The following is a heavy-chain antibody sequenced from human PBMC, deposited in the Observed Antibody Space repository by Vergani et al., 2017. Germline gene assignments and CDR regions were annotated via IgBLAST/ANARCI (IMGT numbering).Heavy chain of an antibody. CDR3: ARRSGIVYDIFSGTQYFFDF. V-gene: IGHV4-38-2*01. D-gene: IGHD3-9*01. CDR2: IYRTGRT. Sequence: QVQLQESGPRLVKPSETLSLTCAVSGYSIRSGYYWGWIRQPPGKGLEWIGSIYRTGRTHFNPSLKSRVTISVDTSNNHFSLRLNSLTAADTAVYYCARRSGIVYDIFSGTQYFFDFWGQGTLVTVSS. CDR1: GYSIRSGYY. J-gene: IGHJ4*02.